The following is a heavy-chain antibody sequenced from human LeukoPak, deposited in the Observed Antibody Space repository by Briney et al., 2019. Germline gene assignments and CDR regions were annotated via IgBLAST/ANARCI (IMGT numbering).Heavy chain of an antibody. J-gene: IGHJ3*02. CDR2: IYSPGTN. CDR3: ARLLGSAYYRSKNAFDM. Sequence: SETLSLTCAVSAGSINSGDYYWSWIRQPAGKGLEWIGRIYSPGTNYNYNPSLKSRVTISIDTSKNHFSLRLTSVTAADTAVYYCARLLGSAYYRSKNAFDMWGQGTMVIVSS. D-gene: IGHD3-3*01. CDR1: AGSINSGDYY. V-gene: IGHV4-61*02.